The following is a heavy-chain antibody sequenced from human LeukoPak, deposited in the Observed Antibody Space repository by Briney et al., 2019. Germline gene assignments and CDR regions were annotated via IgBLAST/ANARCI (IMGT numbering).Heavy chain of an antibody. CDR2: TYADGYT. J-gene: IGHJ4*02. Sequence: AGGSLRLSCAASGFTVSSSYMTWVRQAPGKGLEWVSITYADGYTFYADSVKGRFTISRDNAKNSLYLQMNSLGAEDTAMYYCARESRGSEHFDYWGQGTLVTVSS. D-gene: IGHD6-25*01. CDR3: ARESRGSEHFDY. CDR1: GFTVSSSY. V-gene: IGHV3-53*01.